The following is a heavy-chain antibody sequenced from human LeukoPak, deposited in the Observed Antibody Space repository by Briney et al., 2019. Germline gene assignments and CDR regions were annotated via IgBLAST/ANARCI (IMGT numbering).Heavy chain of an antibody. Sequence: GGSLRLSCAASGFIFSGYGMHWVRQAPGKGLEWVAFIRYDGSNKSYADSVRGRFTISRDNSKNTLYLEMNSLRAEDTAVFYCAKGSYGAGSYYMDVWGKGTTVTVSS. J-gene: IGHJ6*03. CDR2: IRYDGSNK. D-gene: IGHD3-10*01. V-gene: IGHV3-30*02. CDR3: AKGSYGAGSYYMDV. CDR1: GFIFSGYG.